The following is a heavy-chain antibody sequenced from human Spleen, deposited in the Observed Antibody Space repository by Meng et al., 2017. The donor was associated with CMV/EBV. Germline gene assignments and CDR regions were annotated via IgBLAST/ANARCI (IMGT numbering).Heavy chain of an antibody. D-gene: IGHD2-2*01. V-gene: IGHV3-49*04. J-gene: IGHJ6*02. Sequence: LSLTCAASGFTFSTYAMSWVRQAPGKGLEWVGLIRSKAYGGTTEYAASVKGRFTISRDDSKSIAYLQMNSLKTEDTAVHYCTRGYCGSTSCYYYYGMDVWGQGTTVTVSS. CDR2: IRSKAYGGTT. CDR1: GFTFSTYA. CDR3: TRGYCGSTSCYYYYGMDV.